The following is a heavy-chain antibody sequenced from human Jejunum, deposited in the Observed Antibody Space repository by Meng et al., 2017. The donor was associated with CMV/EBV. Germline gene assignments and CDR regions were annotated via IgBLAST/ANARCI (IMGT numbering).Heavy chain of an antibody. V-gene: IGHV4-39*07. CDR3: ARELTLSRGLFDY. Sequence: QVQLQESGPGRVKSSETLSLTCTVSDGSISSSTYFWGWIRQSPGKGLEWIGRICYSGATYYSPSLKNRVVISVDTSKNQFSLKMTSMTAADTAVYFCARELTLSRGLFDYWGQGTLVTVSS. D-gene: IGHD3-9*01. J-gene: IGHJ4*02. CDR1: DGSISSSTYF. CDR2: ICYSGAT.